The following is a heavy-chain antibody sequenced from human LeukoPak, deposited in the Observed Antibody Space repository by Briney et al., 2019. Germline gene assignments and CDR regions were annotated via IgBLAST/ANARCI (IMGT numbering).Heavy chain of an antibody. Sequence: SVKVSCKASGGTFSSYAISWVRQAPGQGLEWMGRIIPILGIANYAQKFQGRVTITADKSTSTAYMELSSLRSGDTAVYYCASVGIVVVITGYYGMDVWGQGTTVTVSS. J-gene: IGHJ6*02. CDR3: ASVGIVVVITGYYGMDV. V-gene: IGHV1-69*04. CDR2: IIPILGIA. D-gene: IGHD3-22*01. CDR1: GGTFSSYA.